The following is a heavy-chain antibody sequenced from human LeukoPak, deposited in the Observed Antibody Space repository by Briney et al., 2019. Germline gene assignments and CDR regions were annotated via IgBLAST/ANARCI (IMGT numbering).Heavy chain of an antibody. CDR1: GYTFTTYA. D-gene: IGHD5-18*01. J-gene: IGHJ4*02. Sequence: ASVTVSCKASGYTFTTYAMHWVRQAPGQRLEWMGWINAGNGNTKYSQKFQGRVTITRDTSASTAYMELSGLRSEDTAVYYCARTTAMVTIFDYWGQGTLVTVSS. V-gene: IGHV1-3*01. CDR3: ARTTAMVTIFDY. CDR2: INAGNGNT.